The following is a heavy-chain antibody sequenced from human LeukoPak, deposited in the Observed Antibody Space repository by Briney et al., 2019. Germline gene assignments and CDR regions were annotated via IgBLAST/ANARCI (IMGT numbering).Heavy chain of an antibody. CDR2: VCGYNGNT. CDR3: ARVSRYFDDSSGDYH. V-gene: IGHV1-18*01. D-gene: IGHD3-9*01. J-gene: IGHJ5*02. Sequence: ASVKVSCKASGYTFTGYGISWARQAPGQGLEWMGWVCGYNGNTNHAQKLQGRVSLTTDTSTSTAYMELRSLRSHDTAVYYCARVSRYFDDSSGDYHWGQGTLVTVSS. CDR1: GYTFTGYG.